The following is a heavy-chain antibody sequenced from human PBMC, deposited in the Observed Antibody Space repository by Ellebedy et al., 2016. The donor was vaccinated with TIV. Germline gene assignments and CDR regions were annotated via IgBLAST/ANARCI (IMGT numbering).Heavy chain of an antibody. CDR3: ARAFWGVISPWYFDL. CDR2: IYYSGST. Sequence: SETLSLTCTVSGGSISSGGYYWSWIRQHPGKGLEWIGYIYYSGSTYYNPSLKSRVTISVDTSKNQFSLKLSSVTAADTAVYYCARAFWGVISPWYFDLWGRGTLVTVSS. J-gene: IGHJ2*01. V-gene: IGHV4-31*03. D-gene: IGHD3-10*01. CDR1: GGSISSGGYY.